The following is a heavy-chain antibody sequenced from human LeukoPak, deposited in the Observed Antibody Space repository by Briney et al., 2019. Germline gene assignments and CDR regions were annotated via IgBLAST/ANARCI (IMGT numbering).Heavy chain of an antibody. CDR2: INPNSGGT. Sequence: ASVKVSCKSSGYTFTGYYIHWVRQAPGQGLEWMGWINPNSGGTNYAQKFQGRVTMTRDTSTSTVYMELSSLRSEDTAVYYCARATPPIVVVAAARGEFDYWGQGTLVTVSS. V-gene: IGHV1-2*02. D-gene: IGHD2-15*01. J-gene: IGHJ4*02. CDR1: GYTFTGYY. CDR3: ARATPPIVVVAAARGEFDY.